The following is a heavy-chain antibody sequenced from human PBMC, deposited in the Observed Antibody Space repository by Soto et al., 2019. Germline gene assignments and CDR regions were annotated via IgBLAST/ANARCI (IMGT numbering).Heavy chain of an antibody. CDR2: INPYNGNT. V-gene: IGHV1-18*01. J-gene: IGHJ4*02. CDR3: ARGCIAVTTHLCY. Sequence: ASVKVSCKASGYTFNTYGITWVRQAPGQGLEWMGWINPYNGNTKFAQKLQDRVTMTTATSTSTAYMEPASLRSDDTAVYYCARGCIAVTTHLCYWGQGTLVTVSS. D-gene: IGHD4-17*01. CDR1: GYTFNTYG.